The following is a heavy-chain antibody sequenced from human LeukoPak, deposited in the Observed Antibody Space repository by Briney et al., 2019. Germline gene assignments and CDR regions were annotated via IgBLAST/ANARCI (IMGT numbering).Heavy chain of an antibody. J-gene: IGHJ4*02. CDR2: IHNSGST. V-gene: IGHV4-59*01. D-gene: IGHD3-16*01. CDR3: SRGIRGAADY. CDR1: YDSISSYY. Sequence: PSETLSLTCTVAYDSISSYYWSWIRQPPGKGLEWIGYIHNSGSTMYNPSLKSRLAMSLETSKNQFSLNLNSVTAADTAVYYCSRGIRGAADYWGQGTLVTVSS.